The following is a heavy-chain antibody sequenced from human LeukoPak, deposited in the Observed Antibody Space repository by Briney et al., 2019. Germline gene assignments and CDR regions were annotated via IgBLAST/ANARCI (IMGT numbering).Heavy chain of an antibody. D-gene: IGHD5-12*01. J-gene: IGHJ4*02. V-gene: IGHV4-34*01. CDR1: GGSFSGYY. CDR2: INHSGST. CDR3: ARRNGQDIVATFRRRYYSDY. Sequence: SETLSLTCAVYGGSFSGYYWSWIRQPPGKGLEWIGEINHSGSTNYNPSLKSRVTISINTSKNQFSLKLSSVTAADTAVYYCARRNGQDIVATFRRRYYSDYWGQGTLVTVSS.